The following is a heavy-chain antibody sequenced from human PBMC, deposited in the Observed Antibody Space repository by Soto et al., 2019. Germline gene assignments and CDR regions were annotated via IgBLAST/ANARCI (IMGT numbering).Heavy chain of an antibody. J-gene: IGHJ6*02. CDR1: EFTFDKYY. Sequence: GGSLRLSCAAAEFTFDKYYMTWVRQAPGKGPEWVANIKPDGSEQYYVDSVKGRFTISRDNANNSLYLQMNSLRAEDTAVYFCARGNWNYYYGFDVWGQGTTVTVSS. V-gene: IGHV3-7*01. CDR3: ARGNWNYYYGFDV. CDR2: IKPDGSEQ. D-gene: IGHD1-20*01.